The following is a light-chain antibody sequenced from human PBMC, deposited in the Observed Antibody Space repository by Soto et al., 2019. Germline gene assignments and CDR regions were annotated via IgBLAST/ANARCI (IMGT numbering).Light chain of an antibody. CDR1: QSISSY. J-gene: IGKJ3*01. Sequence: DIQMTQSPSSLSASVGDRVTITCRASQSISSYLNWYQQKPGKAPKLLIYAASSLQSGVPSRFSGSGSGTDITLTIISLQPEDFATYYCQQSYSTPITFGPGTKVYIK. V-gene: IGKV1-39*01. CDR3: QQSYSTPIT. CDR2: AAS.